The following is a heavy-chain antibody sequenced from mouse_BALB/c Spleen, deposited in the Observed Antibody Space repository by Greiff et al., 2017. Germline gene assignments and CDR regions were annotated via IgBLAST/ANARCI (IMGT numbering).Heavy chain of an antibody. CDR1: GYTFTSYV. CDR2: INPYNDGT. J-gene: IGHJ2*01. CDR3: ARALLRLKGYFDY. D-gene: IGHD1-2*01. V-gene: IGHV1-14*01. Sequence: VQLKESGPELVKPGASVKMSCKASGYTFTSYVMHWVKQKPGQGLEWIGYINPYNDGTKYNEKFKGKATLTSDKSSSTAYMELSSLTSEDSAVYYCARALLRLKGYFDYWGQGTTLTVSS.